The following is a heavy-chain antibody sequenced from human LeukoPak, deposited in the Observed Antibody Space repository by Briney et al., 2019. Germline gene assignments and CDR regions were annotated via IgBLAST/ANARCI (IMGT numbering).Heavy chain of an antibody. J-gene: IGHJ3*02. V-gene: IGHV3-64*01. CDR3: ARDGGDDAFDI. CDR1: GFTFSSYA. D-gene: IGHD4-23*01. Sequence: GGSLRLSCAASGFTFSSYAMHWVRQAPGKGLEYGSAISSNGGSTYYANSVKGRFTISRDNSKNTLYLQMGSLRAEDMAVYYCARDGGDDAFDIWGQGTMVTVSS. CDR2: ISSNGGST.